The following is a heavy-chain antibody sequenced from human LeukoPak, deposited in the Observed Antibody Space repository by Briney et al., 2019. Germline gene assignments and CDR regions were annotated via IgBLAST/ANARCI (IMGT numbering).Heavy chain of an antibody. CDR2: IIPILGIA. CDR1: GGTFSSYA. Sequence: ASVKVSCKASGGTFSSYAISWVRQAPGQGLEWMGRIIPILGIANYAQKFQGRVTITADKSTSTAYMELSSLRSEDTAVYYCAKDGGPFGVVTKDAFDIWGQGTMVTVSS. J-gene: IGHJ3*02. CDR3: AKDGGPFGVVTKDAFDI. V-gene: IGHV1-69*04. D-gene: IGHD3-3*01.